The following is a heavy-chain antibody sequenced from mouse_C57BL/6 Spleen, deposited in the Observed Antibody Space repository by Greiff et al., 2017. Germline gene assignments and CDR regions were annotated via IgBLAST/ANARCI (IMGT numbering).Heavy chain of an antibody. V-gene: IGHV1-80*01. D-gene: IGHD1-1*01. J-gene: IGHJ1*03. Sequence: VQLQQSGAELVKPGASVKISCKASGYAFSSYWMNWVKQRPGKGLEWIGQIYPGDGDTNYNGKFKGKATLTADKSSSTAYMQLSSLTSEDSAVYFCARFPYYYGSSYWYFDVWGTGTTVTVSS. CDR2: IYPGDGDT. CDR1: GYAFSSYW. CDR3: ARFPYYYGSSYWYFDV.